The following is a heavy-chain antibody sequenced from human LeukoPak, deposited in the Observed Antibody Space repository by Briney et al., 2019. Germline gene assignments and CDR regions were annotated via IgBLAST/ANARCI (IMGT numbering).Heavy chain of an antibody. D-gene: IGHD3-10*01. CDR1: GGSISSSSYY. CDR2: IYYSGST. CDR3: TRGGSGNSAYYYMDV. Sequence: SETLSLTCTVSGGSISSSSYYWGWIRQPPGKGLEWIGSIYYSGSTYYNPSLKSRVTISVDTSKNQFSLKLSSVTAADTAVYYCTRGGSGNSAYYYMDVWGKGTTVTISS. V-gene: IGHV4-39*01. J-gene: IGHJ6*03.